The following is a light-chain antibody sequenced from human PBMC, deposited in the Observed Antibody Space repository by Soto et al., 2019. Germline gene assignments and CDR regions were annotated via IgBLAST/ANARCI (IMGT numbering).Light chain of an antibody. CDR1: QTISSW. J-gene: IGKJ1*01. Sequence: EIQVTQSPSNMSGSVGDRVTITCRASQTISSWLAWYQQKPGKAPKLLIYKASTLKSGVPSRFSGSGSGTEFTLTISSLQPDDFATYYCQHYNSYSEAFGQGTKVDIK. CDR2: KAS. V-gene: IGKV1-5*03. CDR3: QHYNSYSEA.